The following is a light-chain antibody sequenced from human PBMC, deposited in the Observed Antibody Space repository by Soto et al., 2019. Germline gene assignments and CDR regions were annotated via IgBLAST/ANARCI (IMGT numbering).Light chain of an antibody. CDR1: QSDTSND. V-gene: IGKV3-20*01. CDR3: QQYGGSPPRYT. Sequence: EVVLTRSPGTLSFSPGVRATLSCRASQSDTSNDLAWYQQKPGQAPRLLIYGGSTRAADVPDRFGGSESGADFTLNITRLGLEDFAVDYCQQYGGSPPRYTFGEGTKLGVK. CDR2: GGS. J-gene: IGKJ2*01.